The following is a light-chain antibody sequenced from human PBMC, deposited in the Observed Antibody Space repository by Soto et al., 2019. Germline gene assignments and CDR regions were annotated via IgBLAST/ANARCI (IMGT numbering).Light chain of an antibody. V-gene: IGKV1-17*01. CDR3: KQYNAYPWT. CDR1: QGIGNA. Sequence: IQMTQSPSSLSASVGDRVTISCRASQGIGNALGWYQQKPGKPHKVLIYGASNLQSGVQPRFSGSGSGTEFTLTIRSLQPDDFATYYCKQYNAYPWTFGQGTKVDIK. J-gene: IGKJ1*01. CDR2: GAS.